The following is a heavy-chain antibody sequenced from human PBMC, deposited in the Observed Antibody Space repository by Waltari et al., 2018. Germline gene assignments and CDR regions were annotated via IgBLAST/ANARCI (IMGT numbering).Heavy chain of an antibody. J-gene: IGHJ4*02. CDR2: IYPCEYDT. CDR1: GYSFTSYW. V-gene: IGHV5-51*01. CDR3: ARHGEDAPYDFWSGYFVY. Sequence: EVQLVQSGAEVKKPGESLKISCKGSGYSFTSYWIGWVRQMPGKGLEWMGIIYPCEYDTRDSPSFQGKVTISADKSISTAYLQWSSLKASDTAMYYCARHGEDAPYDFWSGYFVYWGQGTLVTVSS. D-gene: IGHD3-3*01.